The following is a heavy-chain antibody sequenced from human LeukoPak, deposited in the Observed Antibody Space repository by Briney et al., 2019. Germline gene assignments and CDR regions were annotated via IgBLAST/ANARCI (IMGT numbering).Heavy chain of an antibody. J-gene: IGHJ4*02. Sequence: PGGSLRLSCAASGFTFSSYAMSWVRQAPGKGLEWVSAISGSGGSTYYADSVKGRLTISRDNSKNTLYLQMNSLRAEDTGVYYCAKDQGNIVLMVYAHFDYWGQGTLVTVSS. CDR1: GFTFSSYA. CDR2: ISGSGGST. V-gene: IGHV3-23*01. CDR3: AKDQGNIVLMVYAHFDY. D-gene: IGHD2-8*01.